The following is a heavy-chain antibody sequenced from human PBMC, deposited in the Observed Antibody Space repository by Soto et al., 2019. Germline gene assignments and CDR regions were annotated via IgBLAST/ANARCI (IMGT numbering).Heavy chain of an antibody. CDR1: GGSISSYS. CDR3: ARFYGNYENWFDP. Sequence: SETLSLTCTVSGGSISSYSWSWIRQPPGKGLEWIGYIYHSGSTYYNPSLKSRVTISVDRSKKQFSLKLTSVTAADTAMYYCARFYGNYENWFDPWGQGTLVTVS. J-gene: IGHJ5*02. V-gene: IGHV4-30-2*01. CDR2: IYHSGST. D-gene: IGHD4-17*01.